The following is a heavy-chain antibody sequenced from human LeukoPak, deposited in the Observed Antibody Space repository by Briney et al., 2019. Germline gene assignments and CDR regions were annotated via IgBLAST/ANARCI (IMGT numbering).Heavy chain of an antibody. Sequence: PSETLSLTCTVSGGSISSYYWSWIRQPPGKGLEWIGHIYYSGSTNYNPSLKSRVTISVDTSKNQFSLKLSSVTAADTAVYYCAVAVAGRGYFDYWGQGTLVTVSS. CDR1: GGSISSYY. D-gene: IGHD6-19*01. J-gene: IGHJ4*02. CDR3: AVAVAGRGYFDY. CDR2: IYYSGST. V-gene: IGHV4-59*01.